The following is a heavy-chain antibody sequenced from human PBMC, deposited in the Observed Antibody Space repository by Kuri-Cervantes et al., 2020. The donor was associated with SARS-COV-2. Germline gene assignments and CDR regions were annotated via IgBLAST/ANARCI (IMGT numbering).Heavy chain of an antibody. CDR3: ARDRYDFWSGLGYYYYGMDV. CDR1: GFTFSNYW. CDR2: IKQGGSEK. Sequence: GESLKISCAASGFTFSNYWISWVRQAPGKGLEWVANIKQGGSEKHYVDSVKGRFTISRDDAKNSMYLQMNSLRAEDTAVYYCARDRYDFWSGLGYYYYGMDVWGQGTTVTVSS. D-gene: IGHD3-3*01. J-gene: IGHJ6*02. V-gene: IGHV3-7*01.